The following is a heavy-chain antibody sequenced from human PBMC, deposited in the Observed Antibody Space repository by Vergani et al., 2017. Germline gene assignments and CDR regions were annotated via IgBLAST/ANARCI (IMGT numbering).Heavy chain of an antibody. CDR2: VNSDGGDT. D-gene: IGHD6-13*01. CDR1: GFTFSGYW. J-gene: IGHJ4*02. V-gene: IGHV3-74*01. Sequence: EVQLVESGGGLVQPGGSLRLSCAASGFTFSGYWMHWVRQAPGKGLVWVSRVNSDGGDTTYADAVKGRFTISRDNAKNTLYLQMNSLIAEDTAVYYCVRVGLSGGAVADFDYWGQGTLVTVSS. CDR3: VRVGLSGGAVADFDY.